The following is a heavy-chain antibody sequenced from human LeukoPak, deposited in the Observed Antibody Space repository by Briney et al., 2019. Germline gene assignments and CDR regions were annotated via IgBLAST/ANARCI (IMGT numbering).Heavy chain of an antibody. J-gene: IGHJ2*01. CDR1: GGSFSGYY. CDR2: INHSGST. D-gene: IGHD3-10*01. V-gene: IGHV4-34*01. CDR3: ARRGYYGSGSYYSLRYFDL. Sequence: SETLSLTCAVYGGSFSGYYWSWIRQPPGKGLEWIGEINHSGSTNYNPSLKSRVTISVDTSKNQFSLKLSSVTAADTAVYYCARRGYYGSGSYYSLRYFDLWGRGTLVTVSS.